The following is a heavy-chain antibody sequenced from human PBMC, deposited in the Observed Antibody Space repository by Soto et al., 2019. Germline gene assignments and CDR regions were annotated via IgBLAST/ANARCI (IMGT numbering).Heavy chain of an antibody. Sequence: EVQLVESGGGLIQPGGSLRLSCAASGLTVSSNYMNWVRQAPGKGLEWVSLIYTGGGTYYADSVKGRFTVSRDNSKNTLYLQMNSLRAEDTAVYYCARMGQWRVPGDYYYGMDVWGQGTSFTVSS. D-gene: IGHD6-19*01. CDR3: ARMGQWRVPGDYYYGMDV. CDR1: GLTVSSNY. J-gene: IGHJ6*02. CDR2: IYTGGGT. V-gene: IGHV3-53*01.